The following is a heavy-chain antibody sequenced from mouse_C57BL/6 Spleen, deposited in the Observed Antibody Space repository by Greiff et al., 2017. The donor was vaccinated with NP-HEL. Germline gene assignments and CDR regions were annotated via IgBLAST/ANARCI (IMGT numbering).Heavy chain of an antibody. CDR2: INYDGSST. V-gene: IGHV5-16*01. CDR3: ARDRLLDY. J-gene: IGHJ2*01. CDR1: GFTFSDYY. Sequence: EVQVVESEGGLVQPGSSMKLSCTASGFTFSDYYMAWVRQVPEKGLEWVANINYDGSSTYYLDSLKSRFIISRDNAKNILYLQMSSLKSEDTATYYCARDRLLDYWGQGTTLTVSS.